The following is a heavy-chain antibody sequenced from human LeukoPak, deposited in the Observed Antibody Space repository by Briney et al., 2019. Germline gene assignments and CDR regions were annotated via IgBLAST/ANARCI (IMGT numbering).Heavy chain of an antibody. CDR3: ATGYDWVFDY. J-gene: IGHJ4*02. D-gene: IGHD5-12*01. Sequence: PSETLSLTCTVSGASISSYYWSWIRQPPGKGLEWIGYIYYSGSRNYNPSLKSRVTISVDTSKSQFSLELSSVTAADTAVYYCATGYDWVFDYWGQGTLVTVSS. CDR2: IYYSGSR. CDR1: GASISSYY. V-gene: IGHV4-59*08.